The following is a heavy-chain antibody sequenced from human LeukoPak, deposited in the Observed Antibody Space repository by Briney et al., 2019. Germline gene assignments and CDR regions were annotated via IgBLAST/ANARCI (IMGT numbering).Heavy chain of an antibody. CDR3: ARQEYGAFDI. CDR1: GVSISNYY. V-gene: IGHV4-39*01. J-gene: IGHJ3*02. Sequence: PSETLSLTCSVSGVSISNYYWSWIRQPPGKGLEWIGSIYYSGSTYYNPSLKSRVTISVDTSKNQFSLKLSSVTAADTAVYYCARQEYGAFDIWGQGTMVTVSS. D-gene: IGHD2-2*01. CDR2: IYYSGST.